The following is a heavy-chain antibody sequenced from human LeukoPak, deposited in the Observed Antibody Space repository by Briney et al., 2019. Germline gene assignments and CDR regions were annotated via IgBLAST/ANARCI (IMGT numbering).Heavy chain of an antibody. D-gene: IGHD5-12*01. CDR1: GFTFSNFW. J-gene: IGHJ4*02. Sequence: GGSLRLSCAASGFTFSNFWMHWVRQAPGKGLVWVSRINGDGSSTSYADSVKGRFTISRDNAKNTLYLQMSSLRAEDTAVYYRARIRYSDYDDWGQGTLVTVSS. V-gene: IGHV3-74*01. CDR2: INGDGSST. CDR3: ARIRYSDYDD.